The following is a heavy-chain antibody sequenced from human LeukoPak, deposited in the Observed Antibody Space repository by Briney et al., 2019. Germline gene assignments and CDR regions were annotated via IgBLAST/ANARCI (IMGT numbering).Heavy chain of an antibody. D-gene: IGHD2-15*01. V-gene: IGHV3-23*01. CDR3: AKDTTAWWYHRAYMNV. CDR1: GFTFSSYA. J-gene: IGHJ6*03. CDR2: ISGSGGST. Sequence: GGSLRLSCAASGFTFSSYAMSWVRQAPGKGLEWVSGISGSGGSTYYADSVKGRFTISRDNSENRLSLQMDSLRAEDTAVYFCAKDTTAWWYHRAYMNVWGKGTTVTVSS.